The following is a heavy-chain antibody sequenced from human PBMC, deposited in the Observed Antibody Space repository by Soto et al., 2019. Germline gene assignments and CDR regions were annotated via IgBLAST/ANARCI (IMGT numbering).Heavy chain of an antibody. CDR3: ATGLLGYCSGGSCYSDS. CDR1: AYTFTNYA. CDR2: ISGDNGNT. J-gene: IGHJ4*02. V-gene: IGHV1-18*01. D-gene: IGHD2-15*01. Sequence: QVQLVQSGAEVKKPGASVRVSCQTSAYTFTNYAVSWVRQAPGQGLEWMGWISGDNGNTIYAQKFQGRVTITTATSTRKAYMELRSLRSDDTAVYYCATGLLGYCSGGSCYSDSWGQGTLVTVSS.